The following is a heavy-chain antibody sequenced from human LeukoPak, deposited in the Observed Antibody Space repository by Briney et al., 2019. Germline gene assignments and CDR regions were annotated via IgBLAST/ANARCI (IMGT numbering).Heavy chain of an antibody. V-gene: IGHV3-21*01. CDR3: ARLGHSLDWNYGMDV. J-gene: IGHJ6*02. CDR2: ISSSSSYI. Sequence: GGSLRLSCAASGFTFSSYSMNWVRQAPGKGLEGVSSISSSSSYIYYADSVKGRFTISRDNAKNSLYLQMNSLRAEDTAVYYCARLGHSLDWNYGMDVWGQGTTVTVSS. D-gene: IGHD3/OR15-3a*01. CDR1: GFTFSSYS.